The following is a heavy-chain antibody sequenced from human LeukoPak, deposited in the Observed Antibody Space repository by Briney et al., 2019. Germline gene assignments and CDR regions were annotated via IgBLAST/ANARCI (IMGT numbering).Heavy chain of an antibody. CDR1: GGSISSGDYY. Sequence: TSQTLSLTCTVSGGSISSGDYYWSWIRQHPGKGLEWIGYIYYSGSTYYNPSLKSRVTISVDTSKNQFSLKLSSVTAADTAVYYCVGSGSYYNAAYWGQGTLVTVSS. CDR2: IYYSGST. CDR3: VGSGSYYNAAY. V-gene: IGHV4-31*03. J-gene: IGHJ4*02. D-gene: IGHD3-10*01.